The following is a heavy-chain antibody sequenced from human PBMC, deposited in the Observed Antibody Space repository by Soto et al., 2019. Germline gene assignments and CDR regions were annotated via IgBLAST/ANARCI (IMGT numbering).Heavy chain of an antibody. V-gene: IGHV5-51*01. D-gene: IGHD3-10*01. J-gene: IGHJ6*02. CDR3: ASFLAPFMVRGVRYYYGMDV. Sequence: HGESLKISCKGSGYSFTSYWIGWVRQMPGKGLEWMGIIYPGDSDTRYSPSFQGQVTISADKSISTAYLQWSSLKASDTAMYYCASFLAPFMVRGVRYYYGMDVWGQGTTVTVSS. CDR1: GYSFTSYW. CDR2: IYPGDSDT.